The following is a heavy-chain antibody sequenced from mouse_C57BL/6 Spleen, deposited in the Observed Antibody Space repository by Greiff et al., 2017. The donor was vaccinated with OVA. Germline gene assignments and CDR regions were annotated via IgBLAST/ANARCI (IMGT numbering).Heavy chain of an antibody. D-gene: IGHD2-4*01. CDR3: ARRGTFYYDYDGVFAY. Sequence: VQLQQPGTELVKPGASVKLSCKASGYTFTSYWMHWVKQRPGQGLEWIGNINPSNGGTNYNEKFKSKATLTVDKSSSTAYMQLSSLTSEDSAVYYCARRGTFYYDYDGVFAYWGQGTLVTVSA. CDR2: INPSNGGT. J-gene: IGHJ3*01. V-gene: IGHV1-53*01. CDR1: GYTFTSYW.